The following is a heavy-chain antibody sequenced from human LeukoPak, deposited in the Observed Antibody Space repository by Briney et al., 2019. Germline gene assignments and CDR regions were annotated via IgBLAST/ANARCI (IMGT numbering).Heavy chain of an antibody. J-gene: IGHJ5*01. Sequence: PGGSLRLSCAASGFTFSVYWMTWVRQAPGKGLEWVANIREDGSEQYYVDSVRGRFTISRDNAKNSLYLQMNNLRGEDTAVYYCAKAGARGNVNWFDSWGQGTLVTVSS. CDR1: GFTFSVYW. V-gene: IGHV3-7*03. CDR2: IREDGSEQ. D-gene: IGHD1-1*01. CDR3: AKAGARGNVNWFDS.